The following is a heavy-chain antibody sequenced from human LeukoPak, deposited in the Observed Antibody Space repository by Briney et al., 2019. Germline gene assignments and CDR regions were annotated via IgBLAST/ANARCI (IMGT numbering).Heavy chain of an antibody. V-gene: IGHV3-11*03. CDR2: ISSSSSYI. J-gene: IGHJ4*02. CDR3: ATSSYSSSWSIFDY. D-gene: IGHD6-13*01. Sequence: PGGSLRLSCAASGFTFSDYYMSWIRQAPGKGLEWVSHISSSSSYINYADSVKGRFTISRDNAKNSLYLQINSLRAEDTAVYYCATSSYSSSWSIFDYWGQGTLVTVSS. CDR1: GFTFSDYY.